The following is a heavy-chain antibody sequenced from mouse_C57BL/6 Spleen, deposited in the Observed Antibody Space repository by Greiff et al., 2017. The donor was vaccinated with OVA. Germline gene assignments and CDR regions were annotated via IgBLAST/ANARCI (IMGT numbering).Heavy chain of an antibody. D-gene: IGHD2-4*01. V-gene: IGHV1-53*01. J-gene: IGHJ4*01. CDR1: GYTFTSYW. Sequence: VKLQQPGTELVKPGASVKLSCKASGYTFTSYWMHWVKQRPGQGLEWIGNINPSNGGTNYNEKFKSKATLTVDKSSSTAYMQLSSLTSEDSAVYYCAREEEGYDLRGVYAMDYWGQGTSVTVSS. CDR2: INPSNGGT. CDR3: AREEEGYDLRGVYAMDY.